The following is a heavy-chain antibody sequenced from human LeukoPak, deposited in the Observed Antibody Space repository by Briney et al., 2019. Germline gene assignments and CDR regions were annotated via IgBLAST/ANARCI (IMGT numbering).Heavy chain of an antibody. D-gene: IGHD5-18*01. CDR2: INPNSGDT. Sequence: ASVKVSCKASGYTFTGYYMHWVRQAPGQGLEWMGWINPNSGDTNYAQKFQGRVTMTRETSISTAYMELSRLRSDDTAVYYCATVGIVDTAMITYFDYWGQGTLVTVSS. J-gene: IGHJ4*02. V-gene: IGHV1-2*02. CDR1: GYTFTGYY. CDR3: ATVGIVDTAMITYFDY.